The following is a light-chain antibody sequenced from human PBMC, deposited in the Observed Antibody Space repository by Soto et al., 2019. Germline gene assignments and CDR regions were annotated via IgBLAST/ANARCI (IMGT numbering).Light chain of an antibody. CDR1: QSISSY. J-gene: IGKJ1*01. V-gene: IGKV1-39*01. CDR2: AAS. Sequence: DIKMTQSPSSLSASVGDRVTITCRASQSISSYLNWYQQKPGKAPKLLIYAASSLQSGVPSRFSGSGSGTDFTLTISSLQPEDFAPYYCQQSYSTPWTFGQGTKVEIK. CDR3: QQSYSTPWT.